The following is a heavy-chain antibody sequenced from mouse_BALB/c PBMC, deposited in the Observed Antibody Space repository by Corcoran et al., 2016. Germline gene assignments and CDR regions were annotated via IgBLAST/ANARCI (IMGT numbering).Heavy chain of an antibody. CDR3: ANSIISAFAWFAY. CDR2: LNTYTGEP. V-gene: IGHV9-3-1*01. CDR1: GYTLTNYG. J-gene: IGHJ3*01. Sequence: QIQLVQSGPELKKPGETVKISCKASGYTLTNYGMNWVKQAPGKGLKWMGWLNTYTGEPTYADDFKGRFAFPLETSASTAYLQINNHKNEDTATFFRANSIISAFAWFAYWGQGTLVTVSA. D-gene: IGHD1-3*01.